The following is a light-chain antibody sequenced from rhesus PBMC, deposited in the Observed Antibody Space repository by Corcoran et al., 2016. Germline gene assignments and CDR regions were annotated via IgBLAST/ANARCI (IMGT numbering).Light chain of an antibody. CDR3: QQHNSYPHS. V-gene: IGKV1S14*01. CDR1: QGISNY. J-gene: IGKJ2*01. CDR2: YAS. Sequence: IQMTQSPSSLSASVGDTVTITFRASQGISNYLAWSQQKPGKAPKPLIYYASNLESGVPSRFSGSGSVTDFTLTISSLQPEDFATYNCQQHNSYPHSFGQGTKVEIK.